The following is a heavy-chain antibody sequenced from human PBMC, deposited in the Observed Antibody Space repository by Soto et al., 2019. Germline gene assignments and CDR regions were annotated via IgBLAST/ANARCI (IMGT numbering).Heavy chain of an antibody. CDR2: VSRNGIRI. CDR3: VKSRGGANYDFCD. J-gene: IGHJ4*02. V-gene: IGHV3-64D*06. CDR1: DFTVSSYA. D-gene: IGHD3-3*01. Sequence: GGSLRLGCSDSDFTVSSYAMQWVRHSPRKGLEYLSHVSRNGIRIYYAYCVKGRFTISRDNEKNMLYLQMSSLRPEDSAVYYCVKSRGGANYDFCDWGQGTLVTV.